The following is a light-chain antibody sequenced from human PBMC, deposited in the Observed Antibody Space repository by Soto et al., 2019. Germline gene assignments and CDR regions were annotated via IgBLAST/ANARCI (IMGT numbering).Light chain of an antibody. J-gene: IGLJ2*01. CDR3: LLTFRGSRV. Sequence: QTVVTQEPSLTVSPGGTVTLTCGSSTGVVTSGHYPYWFQQKPGQGPRTLIYDINRKHSWTPARFSGSLLGGKAALTLSGAQPEDEAEYYCLLTFRGSRVFGGGTKVTVL. CDR1: TGVVTSGHY. V-gene: IGLV7-46*01. CDR2: DIN.